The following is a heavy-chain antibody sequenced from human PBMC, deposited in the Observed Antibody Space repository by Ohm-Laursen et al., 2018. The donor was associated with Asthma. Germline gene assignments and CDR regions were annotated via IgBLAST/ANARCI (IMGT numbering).Heavy chain of an antibody. D-gene: IGHD3-10*01. CDR3: ARYTRHYGSGSYDYYYYGMDV. Sequence: TQTLTLACTVSGFSLSNARMGVSWIRQPPGKALEWLAHIFSNDEKSYSTSLKSRLTISKDTSKSQVVLTMTNMDPVDTATYYCARYTRHYGSGSYDYYYYGMDVWGQGTTVTVSS. CDR1: GFSLSNARMG. CDR2: IFSNDEK. V-gene: IGHV2-26*01. J-gene: IGHJ6*02.